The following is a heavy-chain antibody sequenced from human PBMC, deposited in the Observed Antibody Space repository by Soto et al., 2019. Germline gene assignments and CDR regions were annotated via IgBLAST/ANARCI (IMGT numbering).Heavy chain of an antibody. CDR1: GYTFTSYA. CDR3: AREFVHPEQWLVIWFDP. D-gene: IGHD6-19*01. Sequence: GASVKVSCKASGYTFTSYAMHWVRQAPGQRLEWMGWINAGNGNTKYSQKFQGRVTITRDTSASTAYMELSSLRSEDTAVYYCAREFVHPEQWLVIWFDPWGQGTLVTVSS. J-gene: IGHJ5*02. V-gene: IGHV1-3*01. CDR2: INAGNGNT.